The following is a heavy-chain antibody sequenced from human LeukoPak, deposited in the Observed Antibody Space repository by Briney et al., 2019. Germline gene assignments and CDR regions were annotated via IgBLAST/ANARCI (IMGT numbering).Heavy chain of an antibody. CDR3: ATPYY. Sequence: PSETLSLTCTVSGDSISGYYWSWIRQPAGKGLEWIGRISATGSTNYNPSLRDRVTLSVDTSKNQFSLNLTSVTAADTAVYYCATPYYWGQGTLVTVSS. V-gene: IGHV4-4*07. J-gene: IGHJ4*02. CDR1: GDSISGYY. CDR2: ISATGST.